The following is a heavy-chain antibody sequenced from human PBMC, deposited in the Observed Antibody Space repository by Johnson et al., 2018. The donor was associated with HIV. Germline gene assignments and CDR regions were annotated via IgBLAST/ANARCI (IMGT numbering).Heavy chain of an antibody. V-gene: IGHV3-74*02. CDR2: INSDGSST. CDR1: GFTFSSYW. J-gene: IGHJ3*02. Sequence: EVQLVESGGGLVQPGGSLRLSCAASGFTFSSYWMHWVRQAPGKGLVWVSRINSDGSSTSYADSVKGRFTISRDNAKNTLYLQMNSLRAEDTAVYYCARKKATVFSTTSNNYAFDIWGQGTMGTVSS. D-gene: IGHD1-1*01. CDR3: ARKKATVFSTTSNNYAFDI.